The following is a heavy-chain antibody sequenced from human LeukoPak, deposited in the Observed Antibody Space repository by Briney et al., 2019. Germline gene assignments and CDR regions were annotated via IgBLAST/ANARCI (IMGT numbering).Heavy chain of an antibody. D-gene: IGHD5-12*01. Sequence: GGSLRLSCATSGFTFSRLGMQWVRQAPGEGLEWVAVIHNDGTMGQYADSVKGRFTISKDFSRNTLHLQMHSLRDDDTAVYYCAKEGDEFRGYLDVWGKGTTVTVSS. CDR2: IHNDGTMG. CDR1: GFTFSRLG. V-gene: IGHV3-30*02. J-gene: IGHJ6*04. CDR3: AKEGDEFRGYLDV.